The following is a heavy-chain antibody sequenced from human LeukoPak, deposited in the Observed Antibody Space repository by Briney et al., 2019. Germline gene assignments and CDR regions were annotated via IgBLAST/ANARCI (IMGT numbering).Heavy chain of an antibody. CDR1: GFTFSSHW. CDR2: IYSGGPA. J-gene: IGHJ4*02. Sequence: PGGSLRLSCVASGFTFSSHWMHWVRQAPGKGLEWVSVIYSGGPAYYADSVRGRFTISRDNSKNTLYLQMNSLRAEDTALYYCAKLTGANYYFYYWGQGTLVTVSS. D-gene: IGHD7-27*01. CDR3: AKLTGANYYFYY. V-gene: IGHV3-66*04.